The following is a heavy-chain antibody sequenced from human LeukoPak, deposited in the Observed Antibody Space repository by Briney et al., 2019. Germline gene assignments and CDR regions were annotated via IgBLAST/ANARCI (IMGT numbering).Heavy chain of an antibody. CDR2: ISYDGSNK. V-gene: IGHV3-30*04. J-gene: IGHJ4*02. Sequence: PGRSLRLSCAASGFTFSSYAMHWVRQAPGKGLEWVAVISYDGSNKYYADSVKGRFTISRDNSKNTLYLQMNSLRAEDTAVYYCASVWFGELLPPFDYWGQGTLVTVSS. CDR1: GFTFSSYA. CDR3: ASVWFGELLPPFDY. D-gene: IGHD3-10*01.